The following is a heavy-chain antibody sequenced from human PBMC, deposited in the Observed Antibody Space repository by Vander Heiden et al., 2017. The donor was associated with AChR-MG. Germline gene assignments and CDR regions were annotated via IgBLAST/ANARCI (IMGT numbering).Heavy chain of an antibody. CDR1: GGTLPASP. V-gene: IGHV1-69*06. D-gene: IGHD2-15*01. CDR2: IIPMFGAP. CDR3: SRDCSGGNCFGT. J-gene: IGHJ5*02. Sequence: QVQLVQSGAEVKKPGSSVRVSCKASGGTLPASPLSWVRQAPGQGFDWMGGIIPMFGAPNYAQKFQGRLTITADKSTGTTYMELSNLTSADTAIYFCSRDCSGGNCFGTWGQGTLVTVSS.